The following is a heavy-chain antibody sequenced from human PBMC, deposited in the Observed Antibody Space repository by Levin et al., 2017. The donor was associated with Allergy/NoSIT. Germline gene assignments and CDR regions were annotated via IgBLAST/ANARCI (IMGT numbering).Heavy chain of an antibody. CDR3: AREYPSVRRTLLRYFDYYDY. V-gene: IGHV3-48*03. D-gene: IGHD3-9*01. CDR2: ISSSGSTI. CDR1: GFTFSSYE. Sequence: PGGSLRLSCAASGFTFSSYEMNWVRQAPGKGLEWVSYISSSGSTIYYADSVKGRFTISRDNAKNSLYLQMNSLRAEDTAVYYCAREYPSVRRTLLRYFDYYDYWGQGTLVTVSS. J-gene: IGHJ4*02.